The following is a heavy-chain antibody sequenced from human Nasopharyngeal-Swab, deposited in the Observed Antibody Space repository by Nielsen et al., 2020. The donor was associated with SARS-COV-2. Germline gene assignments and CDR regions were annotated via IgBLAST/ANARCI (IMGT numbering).Heavy chain of an antibody. CDR1: GYSFTRYN. D-gene: IGHD3-22*01. V-gene: IGHV1-46*01. J-gene: IGHJ4*02. Sequence: ASVKVSCKASGYSFTRYNIHWVRQAPGQGLEWMGIINPSGGSTTYAQKFQDGVTMTRDTFTSTVYMELTSLRSEDTAMYYCARQLTNDSSGYYYEYWGQGTLVTVSS. CDR2: INPSGGST. CDR3: ARQLTNDSSGYYYEY.